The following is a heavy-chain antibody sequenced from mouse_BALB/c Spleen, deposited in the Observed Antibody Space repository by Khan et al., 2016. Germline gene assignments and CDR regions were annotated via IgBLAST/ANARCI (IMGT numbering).Heavy chain of an antibody. Sequence: EVELVESGGGLVQTGGSLRLSCATSGCTFTDYYMTWVRQPPGKALEWLGFIRNKAGGYTTEYSASVMGRFTISRDNSHSILYLQIDTLRAGDSATYYCASLTGTIAYWGQGTLVTVSA. CDR3: ASLTGTIAY. CDR2: IRNKAGGYTT. J-gene: IGHJ3*01. V-gene: IGHV7-3*02. D-gene: IGHD4-1*01. CDR1: GCTFTDYY.